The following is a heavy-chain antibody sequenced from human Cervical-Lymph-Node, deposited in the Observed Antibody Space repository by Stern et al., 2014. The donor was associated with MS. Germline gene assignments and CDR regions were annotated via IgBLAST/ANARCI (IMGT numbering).Heavy chain of an antibody. CDR1: GYSFRSYW. V-gene: IGHV5-51*03. Sequence: VQLVQSGAELKKPGESLNISCKGSGYSFRSYWIGWVSQMPGKGLEWVGIIYPGDPDTRYTPSFQGQVTISADKSISTAYLQWNSLKASDAATYYCARQATSGEWWNWGQGTLVTVSS. D-gene: IGHD2-8*01. CDR3: ARQATSGEWWN. CDR2: IYPGDPDT. J-gene: IGHJ4*02.